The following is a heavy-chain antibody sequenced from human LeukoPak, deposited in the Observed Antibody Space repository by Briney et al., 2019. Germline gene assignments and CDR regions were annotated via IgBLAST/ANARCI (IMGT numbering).Heavy chain of an antibody. CDR3: AKETRGSYSDY. CDR1: GFTFSSSG. D-gene: IGHD1-26*01. Sequence: PGGSLRLSCAASGFTFSSSGMHWVRQAPGKGLGWVAFIRYDGTSKYYADSVKGRFTISRDNSKNTVYLQMNSLRAEDTAVYYCAKETRGSYSDYWGQGTLVTVSS. V-gene: IGHV3-30*02. J-gene: IGHJ4*02. CDR2: IRYDGTSK.